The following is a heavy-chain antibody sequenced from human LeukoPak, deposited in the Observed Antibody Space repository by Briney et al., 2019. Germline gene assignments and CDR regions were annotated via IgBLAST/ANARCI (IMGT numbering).Heavy chain of an antibody. CDR1: GFTFSNYA. D-gene: IGHD1-26*01. Sequence: PGGSLRLSCAASGFTFSNYAMSWVRQAPGKGLEWVSHITASGTAMFYADSVKGRFTISRDNAKSSLYLQMNSLRDEDTAVYYCASSGSYRFDYWGQGTLVTVSS. V-gene: IGHV3-48*02. CDR2: ITASGTAM. CDR3: ASSGSYRFDY. J-gene: IGHJ4*02.